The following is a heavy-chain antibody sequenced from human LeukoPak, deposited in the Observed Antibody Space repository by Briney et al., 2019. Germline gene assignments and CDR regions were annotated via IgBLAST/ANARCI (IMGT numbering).Heavy chain of an antibody. CDR1: GGSISSYY. Sequence: SETLSLTCTVSGGSISSYYWSWIRQPAGKGLEWIGRIYTSGSTNYNPSLKSRVTMSVDTSKNQFSLKLSSVTAADTAVYYCARDSPYYGSGSYRYWGQGTLVTVPS. J-gene: IGHJ4*02. CDR3: ARDSPYYGSGSYRY. CDR2: IYTSGST. V-gene: IGHV4-4*07. D-gene: IGHD3-10*01.